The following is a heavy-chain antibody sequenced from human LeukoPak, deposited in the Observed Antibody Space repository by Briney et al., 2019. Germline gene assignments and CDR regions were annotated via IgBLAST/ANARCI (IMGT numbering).Heavy chain of an antibody. V-gene: IGHV4-30-4*08. CDR2: IYYSGST. J-gene: IGHJ4*02. D-gene: IGHD3-16*01. CDR1: GGSISSGDYY. CDR3: ARVLRLGGSKKYYFDY. Sequence: SQTLSLTCTVSGGSISSGDYYWSWIRQPPGKGLEWIGYIYYSGSTYYNPSLMSRVTISVDTSKNQFSLKLSSVTAADTAVYYCARVLRLGGSKKYYFDYWGQGTLVTVSS.